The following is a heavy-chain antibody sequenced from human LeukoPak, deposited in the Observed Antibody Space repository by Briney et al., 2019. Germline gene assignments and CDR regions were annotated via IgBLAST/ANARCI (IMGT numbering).Heavy chain of an antibody. V-gene: IGHV1-69*04. CDR2: IIPILGIA. J-gene: IGHJ4*02. D-gene: IGHD1-1*01. CDR1: GGTFNSYA. Sequence: SVKVSCKASGGTFNSYAINWVRQAPGQGLEWMGRIIPILGIANYAQKFQGRVTITADKSTSTAYMELSSLRSEDTAVYYCARRTTYYFDYWGQGTLVTVSS. CDR3: ARRTTYYFDY.